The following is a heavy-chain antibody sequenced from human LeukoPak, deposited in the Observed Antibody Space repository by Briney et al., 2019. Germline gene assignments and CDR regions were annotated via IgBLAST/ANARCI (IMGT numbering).Heavy chain of an antibody. D-gene: IGHD3-22*01. Sequence: SQTLSLTCIVSGGSINRGGYYWTWIRQHPGKGLEWNGLIFYSGYTDYNPALTSRLTISLDTSKNQFSLRLTSVTAADTAVYFCASGYDSSAPFRLWGQGTLVTVSS. V-gene: IGHV4-31*02. CDR2: IFYSGYT. J-gene: IGHJ4*02. CDR1: GGSINRGGYY. CDR3: ASGYDSSAPFRL.